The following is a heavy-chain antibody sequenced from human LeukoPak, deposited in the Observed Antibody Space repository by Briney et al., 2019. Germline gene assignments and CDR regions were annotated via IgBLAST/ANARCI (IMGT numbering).Heavy chain of an antibody. CDR2: ISAYNGNT. CDR1: GYAFTNFG. J-gene: IGHJ6*03. D-gene: IGHD6-13*01. Sequence: GASVKVSCKASGYAFTNFGVSWVRQAPGQGLEWMGWISAYNGNTNYAQKLQGRVTMTTDTSTSTAYMELRSLRSDDTAVYYCARDHREQQLVSYYYYMDVWGKGTTVTVSS. V-gene: IGHV1-18*01. CDR3: ARDHREQQLVSYYYYMDV.